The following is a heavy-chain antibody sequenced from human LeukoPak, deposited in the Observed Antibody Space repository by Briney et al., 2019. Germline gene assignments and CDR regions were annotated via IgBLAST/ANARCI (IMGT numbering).Heavy chain of an antibody. V-gene: IGHV4-38-2*02. D-gene: IGHD2-2*01. Sequence: NPSETLSLTCTVSGYSISSGYYWGWIRPPPGKGLEWIGSIYHSGSTYYNPSLKSRVTISVDTSKNQFSLKLSSVTAADTAVYYCARFYCSSTSCYVPYYMDVWGKGTTVTVSS. J-gene: IGHJ6*03. CDR2: IYHSGST. CDR3: ARFYCSSTSCYVPYYMDV. CDR1: GYSISSGYY.